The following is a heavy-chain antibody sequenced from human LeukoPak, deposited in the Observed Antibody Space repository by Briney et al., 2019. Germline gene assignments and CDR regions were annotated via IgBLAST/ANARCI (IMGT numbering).Heavy chain of an antibody. CDR1: GFTFSTYA. CDR2: ISGSGGST. D-gene: IGHD6-19*01. Sequence: PGGSLRLSCAASGFTFSTYAMSWVRQAPGKGLEWVSAISGSGGSTYYADSVKGRFTVSRDNSKNTLYLQMSSLRAEDTAVYYCAKRHGYSSGWFYFDCWGQGTLVTVSS. CDR3: AKRHGYSSGWFYFDC. V-gene: IGHV3-23*01. J-gene: IGHJ4*02.